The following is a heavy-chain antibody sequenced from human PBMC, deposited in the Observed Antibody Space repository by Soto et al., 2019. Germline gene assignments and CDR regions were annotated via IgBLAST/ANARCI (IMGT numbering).Heavy chain of an antibody. D-gene: IGHD3-3*01. CDR1: GFTFRSYS. CDR3: AREEWPLLQTGMDV. J-gene: IGHJ6*02. Sequence: EVQLVESGGGLKQPGGSLRLSCAASGFTFRSYSMNWVRQAPGKGLEWVSYISSSNRTINYADSVKGRFIISRDNAKNSLYLQMHSLRDEDTAVYYCAREEWPLLQTGMDVWGQGPTVTVSS. CDR2: ISSSNRTI. V-gene: IGHV3-48*02.